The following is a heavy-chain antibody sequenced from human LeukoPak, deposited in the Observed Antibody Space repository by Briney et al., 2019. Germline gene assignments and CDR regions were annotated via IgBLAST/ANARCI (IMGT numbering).Heavy chain of an antibody. V-gene: IGHV4-4*07. J-gene: IGHJ4*02. CDR2: IYTSGST. CDR3: AREMRCSSTSCYLFDY. Sequence: SETLSLTCTVSGCSISSYYLSWIRQPAGKGLEWIGRIYTSGSTNYNPSLKSRVTMSVDTSKNQFSLKLSSVTAADTAVYYCAREMRCSSTSCYLFDYWGQGTLVTVSS. CDR1: GCSISSYY. D-gene: IGHD2-2*01.